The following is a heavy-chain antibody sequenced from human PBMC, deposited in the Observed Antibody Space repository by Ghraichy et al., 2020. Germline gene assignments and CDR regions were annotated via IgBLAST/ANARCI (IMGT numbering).Heavy chain of an antibody. CDR3: VKESSSSSPPFDY. D-gene: IGHD6-13*01. J-gene: IGHJ4*02. CDR1: GFTFSSYA. CDR2: ISSNGGST. V-gene: IGHV3-64D*06. Sequence: GGSLRLSCSASGFTFSSYAMHWVRQAPGNGLEYVSAISSNGGSTYYADSVKGRFTISRDNSKNTLYLQMSSLRAEDTAVYYCVKESSSSSPPFDYWGQGTLVTVSS.